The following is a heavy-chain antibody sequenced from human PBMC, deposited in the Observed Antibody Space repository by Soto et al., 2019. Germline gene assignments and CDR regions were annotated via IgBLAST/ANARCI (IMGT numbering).Heavy chain of an antibody. J-gene: IGHJ4*02. CDR2: ISYDGSNK. CDR1: GFTFSSYA. Sequence: QVQLVESGGGVVQPGRSLRLSCAASGFTFSSYAMHWVRQAPGKGLEWVAVISYDGSNKYYADSVKGRFTISRDNSKNTLYLQMNSLRAEDTAVYYCARERRGYSYGYRIYWGQGTLVTVSS. V-gene: IGHV3-30-3*01. CDR3: ARERRGYSYGYRIY. D-gene: IGHD5-18*01.